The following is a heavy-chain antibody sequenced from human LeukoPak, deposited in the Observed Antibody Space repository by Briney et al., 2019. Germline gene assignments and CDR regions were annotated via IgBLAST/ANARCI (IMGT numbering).Heavy chain of an antibody. D-gene: IGHD2-2*01. J-gene: IGHJ5*02. CDR2: IYYSGST. Sequence: SETLSLTCTVSGGSISSSSYYWGWIRQPPGKGLEWIGSIYYSGSTYYNPSLKSRATISLDTSKNQFSLKLSSVTAADTAVYYCATSRQLLDNWFDPWGQGTLVTVSS. V-gene: IGHV4-39*01. CDR3: ATSRQLLDNWFDP. CDR1: GGSISSSSYY.